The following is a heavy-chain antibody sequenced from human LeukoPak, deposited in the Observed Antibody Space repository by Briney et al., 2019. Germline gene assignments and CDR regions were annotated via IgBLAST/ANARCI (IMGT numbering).Heavy chain of an antibody. V-gene: IGHV3-43*02. CDR3: ARDTGGSGRNWFDP. CDR2: ISGDGDST. D-gene: IGHD3-10*01. J-gene: IGHJ5*02. CDR1: GFTFDDYA. Sequence: GGSLRLSCAASGFTFDDYAMHWVRQAPGKGLEWVSLISGDGDSTYYADSVKGRFTISRDNSKNSLYLQMNSLRTEDTALYYGARDTGGSGRNWFDPWGKGTLVTVSS.